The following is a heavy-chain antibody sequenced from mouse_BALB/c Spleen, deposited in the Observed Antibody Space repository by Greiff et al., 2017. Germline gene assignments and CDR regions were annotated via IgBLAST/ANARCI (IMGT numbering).Heavy chain of an antibody. V-gene: IGHV1-18*01. J-gene: IGHJ4*01. Sequence: VQLQQSGPELVKPGASVKIPCKASGYTFTDYNMDWVKQSHGKSLEWIGDINPNNGGTIYNQKFKGKATLTVDKSSSTAYMELSSLTSEDSAVYYCARYYYGSSYVGAMDYWGQGTSVTVSS. CDR1: GYTFTDYN. CDR2: INPNNGGT. CDR3: ARYYYGSSYVGAMDY. D-gene: IGHD1-1*01.